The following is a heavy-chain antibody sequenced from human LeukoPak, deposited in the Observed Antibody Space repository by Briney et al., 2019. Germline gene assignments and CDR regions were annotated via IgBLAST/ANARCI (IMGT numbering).Heavy chain of an antibody. CDR3: ARGGDYDILTGHFDY. J-gene: IGHJ4*02. Sequence: GGSQRLSCAASGFTFSSYWMSWVRQAPGKGLEWVANIKQDGSEKYYVDSVKGRFTISRDNAKNSLYLQMNSLRAEDTAVYYCARGGDYDILTGHFDYWGQGTLVTVSS. CDR1: GFTFSSYW. D-gene: IGHD3-9*01. CDR2: IKQDGSEK. V-gene: IGHV3-7*03.